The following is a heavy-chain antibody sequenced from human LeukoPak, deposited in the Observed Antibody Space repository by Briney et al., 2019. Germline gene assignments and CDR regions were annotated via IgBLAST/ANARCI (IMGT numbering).Heavy chain of an antibody. J-gene: IGHJ6*02. D-gene: IGHD3-16*02. V-gene: IGHV4-59*01. CDR2: IYYSGGT. Sequence: SETLSLTCTVPGGSISSYYWSWIRQPPGKGLEWIGYIYYSGGTNYNPSLKSRVTISVDTSKNQFSLKLSSVTAADTAVYYCARGPTFYDYVWGSYRYYYGMDVWGQGTTVTVSS. CDR1: GGSISSYY. CDR3: ARGPTFYDYVWGSYRYYYGMDV.